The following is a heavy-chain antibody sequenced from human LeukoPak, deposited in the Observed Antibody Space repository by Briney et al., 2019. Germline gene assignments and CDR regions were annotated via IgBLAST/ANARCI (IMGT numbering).Heavy chain of an antibody. CDR2: IYTSGST. Sequence: SETLSLTCTVSGGSISSGSYYWSWIRQPAGKGLEWIGRIYTSGSTNYNPSLKSRVTISLDTSKNQFSLRLSSVTAADTAVYYCARDRHLGQLTPFDIWGQGTMVTVSS. V-gene: IGHV4-61*02. CDR3: ARDRHLGQLTPFDI. CDR1: GGSISSGSYY. D-gene: IGHD5-18*01. J-gene: IGHJ3*02.